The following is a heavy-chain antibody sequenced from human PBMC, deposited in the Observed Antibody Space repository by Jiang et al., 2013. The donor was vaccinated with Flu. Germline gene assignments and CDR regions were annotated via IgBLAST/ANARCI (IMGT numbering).Heavy chain of an antibody. J-gene: IGHJ4*01. CDR1: GGSIGTSLSY. Sequence: SGSGLVKPLQTLSLTCSVSGGSIGTSLSYWTWIRQPAEKGLEWIGRIYANGNTNYSPSLKSRVTISVDRAKNQFSLTLTSVTAADTAKYYCARAGTIDDFWSGLDY. CDR3: ARAGTIDDFWSGLDY. V-gene: IGHV4-61*02. CDR2: IYANGNT. D-gene: IGHD3/OR15-3a*01.